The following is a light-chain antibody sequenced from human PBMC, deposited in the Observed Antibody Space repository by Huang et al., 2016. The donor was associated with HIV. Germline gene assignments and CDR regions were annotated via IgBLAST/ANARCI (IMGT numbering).Light chain of an antibody. J-gene: IGKJ2*01. V-gene: IGKV3-15*01. CDR3: QQYHNWPPYT. CDR1: QSISNN. Sequence: EILLTQSPATLSVSPGESVTLSCRASQSISNNLAWYQQKPGQAPRLLIYGASTRATAIPARFSGRASGTEFTLTISSLQSEDFAVYYCQQYHNWPPYTFGQGTKLEI. CDR2: GAS.